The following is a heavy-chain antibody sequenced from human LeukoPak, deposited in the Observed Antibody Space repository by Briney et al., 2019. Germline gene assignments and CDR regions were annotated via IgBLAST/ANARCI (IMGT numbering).Heavy chain of an antibody. CDR2: INPNSGGT. V-gene: IGHV1-2*04. CDR3: ARGTPGSYLGY. J-gene: IGHJ4*02. Sequence: ASVKVSCKASGYTFTAYYLHWVRRAPGQGLEWMGWINPNSGGTNYAQKFKGWVTLTRDTSINTTYMELSRLASDVTAVYFCARGTPGSYLGYWGQGTQVTVSS. CDR1: GYTFTAYY. D-gene: IGHD3-16*02.